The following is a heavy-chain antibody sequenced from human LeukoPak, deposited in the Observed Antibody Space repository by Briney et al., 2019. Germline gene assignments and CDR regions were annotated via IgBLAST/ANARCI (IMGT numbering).Heavy chain of an antibody. J-gene: IGHJ6*02. CDR2: MNPNSGNT. CDR3: ARGCITTFGVVITSCYYYGMDV. D-gene: IGHD3-3*01. V-gene: IGHV1-8*01. CDR1: GYTFTSYD. Sequence: ASVKVSCKASGYTFTSYDINWVRQATGQGLEWMGWMNPNSGNTGYAQKFQGRVTMTRNTSISTAYMELSSLRSEDTAVYYCARGCITTFGVVITSCYYYGMDVWGQGTTVTVSS.